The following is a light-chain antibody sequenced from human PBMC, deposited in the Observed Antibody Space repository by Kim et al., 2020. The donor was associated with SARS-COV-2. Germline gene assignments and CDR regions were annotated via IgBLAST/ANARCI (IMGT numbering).Light chain of an antibody. CDR1: QDISNN. Sequence: CPGERAALSCRATQDISNNLAWYQQNPDQAPSLLIFGASTRAAGIPGRFTGSGSGTEFNLTISSLQSEDFAVYYCQHYHNWPPWTFGQGTKVDIK. J-gene: IGKJ1*01. V-gene: IGKV3-15*01. CDR2: GAS. CDR3: QHYHNWPPWT.